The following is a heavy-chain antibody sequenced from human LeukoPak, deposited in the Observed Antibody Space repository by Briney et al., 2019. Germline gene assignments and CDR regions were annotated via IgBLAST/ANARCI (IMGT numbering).Heavy chain of an antibody. V-gene: IGHV3-23*01. CDR2: MSGSGSHI. J-gene: IGHJ4*02. D-gene: IGHD5-24*01. CDR1: GFTFSSYA. CDR3: ATIQSPGW. Sequence: GESLRLSCAAPGFTFSSYAMTWVRQAPGKGLEWVSSMSGSGSHIYYTDSVKGRFTISRDNSKNTVYVQMNSLRAEDTAVYYCATIQSPGWRGQGTLVTVSS.